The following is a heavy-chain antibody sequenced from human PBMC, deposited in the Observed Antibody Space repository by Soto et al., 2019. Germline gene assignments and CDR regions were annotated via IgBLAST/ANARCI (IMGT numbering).Heavy chain of an antibody. CDR3: ARDLSAMGTMVRGVNAPFDY. CDR2: TYYRSKWYN. Sequence: QVQLQQSGPGLVKPSQTLSLTCAISGDSVSSNSAAWNWIRQSPSRGLEWLGRTYYRSKWYNDYAVFVKSRMTIHPDTTKNQFSLQLNSVTPEDTAVYYCARDLSAMGTMVRGVNAPFDYWGQGTLVTVSS. D-gene: IGHD3-10*01. V-gene: IGHV6-1*01. J-gene: IGHJ4*02. CDR1: GDSVSSNSAA.